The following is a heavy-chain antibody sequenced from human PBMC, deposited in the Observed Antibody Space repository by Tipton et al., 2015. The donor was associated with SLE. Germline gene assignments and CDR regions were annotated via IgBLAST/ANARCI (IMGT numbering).Heavy chain of an antibody. CDR1: GGSISSYY. J-gene: IGHJ2*01. Sequence: TLSLTCTVSGGSISSYYWSWIRQPAGKGLEWIGRIYTSGSTNYNPSLKSRVTISVDTSKNQFSLKLSSVTAADTAVYYCARFIVVVIAGHWYFDLWGRGTLVTVSS. D-gene: IGHD2-21*01. CDR2: IYTSGST. V-gene: IGHV4-4*07. CDR3: ARFIVVVIAGHWYFDL.